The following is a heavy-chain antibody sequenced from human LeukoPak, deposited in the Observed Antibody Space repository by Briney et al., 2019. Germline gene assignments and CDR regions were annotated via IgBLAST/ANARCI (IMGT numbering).Heavy chain of an antibody. J-gene: IGHJ6*03. D-gene: IGHD3-22*01. CDR3: ARVIGSSGYWPYWGYYMDV. CDR1: GYTLTELS. CDR2: FDPEDGET. Sequence: ASVKVSCTVSGYTLTELSMHWVRQAPGKGLEWMGGFDPEDGETIYAQKFQGRVTMTEDTSTDTAYMELSSLRSEDTAVYYCARVIGSSGYWPYWGYYMDVWGKGTTVTVSS. V-gene: IGHV1-24*01.